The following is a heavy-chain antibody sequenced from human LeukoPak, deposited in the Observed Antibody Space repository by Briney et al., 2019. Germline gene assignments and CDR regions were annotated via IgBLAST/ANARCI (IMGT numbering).Heavy chain of an antibody. D-gene: IGHD2-21*02. Sequence: PSQTLSLTCTVSGGSISSGGYYWSWIRQHPGKGLEWIGYIYYSGSTYYNPSLKSQVTISVDTSKNQFSLKLSSVTAADTAVYYCARDREAYCGGDSYSRYNWFDPWGQGTLVTVSS. CDR2: IYYSGST. V-gene: IGHV4-31*01. J-gene: IGHJ5*02. CDR1: GGSISSGGYY. CDR3: ARDREAYCGGDSYSRYNWFDP.